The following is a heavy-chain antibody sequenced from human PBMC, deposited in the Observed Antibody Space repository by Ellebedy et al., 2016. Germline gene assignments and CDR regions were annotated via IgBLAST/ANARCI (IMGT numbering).Heavy chain of an antibody. D-gene: IGHD3-22*01. J-gene: IGHJ4*02. CDR1: GGTFSSSA. CDR3: ARALYDSSNYKMGLDF. Sequence: ASVKVSCKASGGTFSSSAISWVRQAPGQGLEWMGGIVPMFGLTSYAQKFQGRFTLTADKSTDTAYMELSSLRSEDTALYYCARALYDSSNYKMGLDFWGQGTLVTVSS. CDR2: IVPMFGLT. V-gene: IGHV1-69*10.